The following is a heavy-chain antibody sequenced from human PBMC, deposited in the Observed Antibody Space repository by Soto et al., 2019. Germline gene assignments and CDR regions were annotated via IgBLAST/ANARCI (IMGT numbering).Heavy chain of an antibody. CDR1: GFTFTTYY. D-gene: IGHD1-26*01. J-gene: IGHJ4*02. CDR2: ISPSGDST. Sequence: ASVKVSCKTSGFTFTTYYIHWVRQAPGQGLEWMGTISPSGDSTSYAQKFQGRVTMTRDASTSTVYMDLSSLRSDDTAMYYCARDWELGYWGQGTLVTVSS. CDR3: ARDWELGY. V-gene: IGHV1-46*01.